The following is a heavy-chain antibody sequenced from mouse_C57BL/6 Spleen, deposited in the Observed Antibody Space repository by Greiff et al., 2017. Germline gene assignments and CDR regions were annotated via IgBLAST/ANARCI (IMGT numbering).Heavy chain of an antibody. CDR2: ISDGGSYT. CDR1: GFTFSSYA. Sequence: EVKLQESGGGLVKPGGSLKLSCAASGFTFSSYAMSWVRQTPEKRLGWVATISDGGSYTYYPDNVKGRFTISRDNAKNNLYLQMSHLKSEDTAMYYCARDYYGSSPAWFAYWGQGTLVTVSA. V-gene: IGHV5-4*01. CDR3: ARDYYGSSPAWFAY. J-gene: IGHJ3*01. D-gene: IGHD1-1*01.